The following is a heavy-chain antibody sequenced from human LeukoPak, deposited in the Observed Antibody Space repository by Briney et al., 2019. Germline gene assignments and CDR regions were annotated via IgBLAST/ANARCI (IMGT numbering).Heavy chain of an antibody. J-gene: IGHJ4*02. Sequence: ASVKVSCKASGYTFTDNGISWVRQAPGEGLEWMGWISANSGKTNYAQRFQGRATMTRETSSSTVYMELRSLRSDDTAVYFCARDKNYRFDYWGQGTLVSVTS. CDR2: ISANSGKT. CDR3: ARDKNYRFDY. D-gene: IGHD3-16*02. V-gene: IGHV1-18*01. CDR1: GYTFTDNG.